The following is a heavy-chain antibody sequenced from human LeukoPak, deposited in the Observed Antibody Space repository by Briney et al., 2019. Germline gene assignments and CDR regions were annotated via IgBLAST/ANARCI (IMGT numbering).Heavy chain of an antibody. J-gene: IGHJ3*02. CDR1: GGSVTNYY. Sequence: SETLSLICTVSGGSVTNYYWSWIRQPPGKGLEWIGYVYYSGSTNYNPPLKSRVTISVDTSKNQFSLNLTSVTAGDTAVYYCARVGCSSANCPRRNAFDIWGQGTMVTVSS. V-gene: IGHV4-59*02. CDR3: ARVGCSSANCPRRNAFDI. D-gene: IGHD2-2*01. CDR2: VYYSGST.